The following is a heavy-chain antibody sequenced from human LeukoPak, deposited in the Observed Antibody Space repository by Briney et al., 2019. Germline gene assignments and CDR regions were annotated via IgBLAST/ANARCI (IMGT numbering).Heavy chain of an antibody. J-gene: IGHJ6*03. CDR3: ARQQWLVWNYYYYMDV. Sequence: ASVKVSCKASGYTFTGYYMHWVRQAPGQGLEWMGWINPNSGGTNYAQKFQGRVTMTRDTSISTAYMELSRLRSDDTAVYYCARQQWLVWNYYYYMDVWGKGTTVTVSS. V-gene: IGHV1-2*02. CDR1: GYTFTGYY. D-gene: IGHD6-19*01. CDR2: INPNSGGT.